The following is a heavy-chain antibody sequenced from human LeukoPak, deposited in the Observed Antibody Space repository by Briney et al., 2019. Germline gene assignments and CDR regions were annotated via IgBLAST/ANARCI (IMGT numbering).Heavy chain of an antibody. D-gene: IGHD1-20*01. CDR3: ARSYNWNEDY. CDR2: ISAYNGNT. J-gene: IGHJ4*02. CDR1: GYTFTSYG. Sequence: ASVTVSCKASGYTFTSYGMTWVRQAPGQGLEWMGWISAYNGNTNYAQKLQGRVTITTDTSTSTAYMELRSLRSDDTAVYYCARSYNWNEDYWGQGTLVTVSS. V-gene: IGHV1-18*01.